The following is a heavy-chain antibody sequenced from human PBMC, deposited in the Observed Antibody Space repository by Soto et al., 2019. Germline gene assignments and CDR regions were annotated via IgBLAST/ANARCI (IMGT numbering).Heavy chain of an antibody. Sequence: GGSLRLSCAASGFTFSDHYMDWVRQAPGKGLEWVGRTRNKANSYTTEYAASVKGRFTISRDDSKNSLYLQMNSLKTEDTAVYYWARVDGYCSGGSRHNNNTPKPLWGQGT. D-gene: IGHD2-15*01. CDR2: TRNKANSYTT. J-gene: IGHJ4*02. CDR3: ARVDGYCSGGSRHNNNTPKPL. V-gene: IGHV3-72*01. CDR1: GFTFSDHY.